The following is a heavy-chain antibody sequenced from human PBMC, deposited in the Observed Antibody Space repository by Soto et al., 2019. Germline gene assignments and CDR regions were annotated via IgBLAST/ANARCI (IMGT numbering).Heavy chain of an antibody. CDR2: INHSGST. D-gene: IGHD6-25*01. J-gene: IGHJ4*02. Sequence: PSETLSLTCAVYGGSFSGYYWGWIRQPPGKGLEWIGEINHSGSTNYNPSLKSRVTISVDTSKNQFSLKLSSVTAADTAVYYCARMRPQRYFDYWGQGTLVTVSS. CDR1: GGSFSGYY. CDR3: ARMRPQRYFDY. V-gene: IGHV4-34*01.